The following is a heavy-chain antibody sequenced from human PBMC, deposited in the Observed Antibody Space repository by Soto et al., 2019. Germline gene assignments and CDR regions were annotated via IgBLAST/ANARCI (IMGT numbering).Heavy chain of an antibody. CDR2: IYYSGST. Sequence: QVQLQESGPGLVKPSETLSLTCTVSGGSISSYYWSWIRQPPGKGLEWIGYIYYSGSTNYNPSLKRRVPISVDTSKNQFSLKLSSVTAADTAVYYCARGSYGDYYWGQGTLVTVSS. CDR3: ARGSYGDYY. V-gene: IGHV4-59*01. CDR1: GGSISSYY. D-gene: IGHD4-17*01. J-gene: IGHJ4*02.